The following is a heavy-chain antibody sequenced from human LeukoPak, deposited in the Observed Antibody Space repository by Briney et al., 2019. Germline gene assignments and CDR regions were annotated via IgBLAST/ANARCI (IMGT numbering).Heavy chain of an antibody. D-gene: IGHD6-19*01. J-gene: IGHJ5*02. CDR3: AKGALISSGWEDNWFDP. CDR2: ISWNSGSI. CDR1: GFTFDDYA. V-gene: IGHV3-9*01. Sequence: PGGSLRLSCAASGFTFDDYAMHWVRQAPGKGLEWVSGISWNSGSIGYADSVKGRFTISRDNAKNSLYLQMNSLRAEDTALYYLAKGALISSGWEDNWFDPWGQGTLVTVSS.